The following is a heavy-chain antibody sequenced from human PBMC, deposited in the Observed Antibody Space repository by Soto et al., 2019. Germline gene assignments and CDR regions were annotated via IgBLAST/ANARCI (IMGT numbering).Heavy chain of an antibody. V-gene: IGHV4-39*01. D-gene: IGHD3-10*01. J-gene: IGHJ4*02. Sequence: QLQLQESGPGLVKPSETLSLTCTVSGGSISSSSYSWGWIRQPPGKGLEWIGSIYYSGNTYYNPSLKSRVTISVDTAKNQFALKLSSVTAADTAVDYCARQYYFGSGSYYSRPFDFWGQGTLVTVSS. CDR3: ARQYYFGSGSYYSRPFDF. CDR2: IYYSGNT. CDR1: GGSISSSSYS.